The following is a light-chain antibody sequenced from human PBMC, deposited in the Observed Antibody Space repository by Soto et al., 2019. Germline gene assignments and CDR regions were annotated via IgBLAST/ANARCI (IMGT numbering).Light chain of an antibody. Sequence: EIVMTQSPATLSASPGEIATLSFRASQSVRSNLAWYQQKPGQAPRLLIYGASTRATGIPARFSGSGSGTDFTLTISGLEPEDFAVYYCQQYGSSLITFGQGTRLEIK. CDR1: QSVRSN. J-gene: IGKJ5*01. V-gene: IGKV3D-15*01. CDR2: GAS. CDR3: QQYGSSLIT.